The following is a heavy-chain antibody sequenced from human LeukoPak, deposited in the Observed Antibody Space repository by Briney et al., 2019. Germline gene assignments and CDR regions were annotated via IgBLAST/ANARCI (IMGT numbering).Heavy chain of an antibody. D-gene: IGHD3-10*01. CDR1: GFTFSDHY. CDR3: ARSIYGSGSYYAFDI. J-gene: IGHJ3*02. CDR2: ISSSSSFT. V-gene: IGHV3-11*03. Sequence: GGSLRLSCAASGFTFSDHYMSWIRQAPGKGLEWVSYISSSSSFTNYADSVKGRFTISRDNSKNTLSLQMNSLRAEDTAVFYCARSIYGSGSYYAFDIWGQGTMVTVSS.